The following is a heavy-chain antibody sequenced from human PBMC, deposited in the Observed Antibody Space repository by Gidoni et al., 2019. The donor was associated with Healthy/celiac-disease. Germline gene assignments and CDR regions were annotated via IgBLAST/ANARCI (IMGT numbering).Heavy chain of an antibody. Sequence: QVQLQESGPGLVKPSETLSLTCTVSGGSVSSGSYYWSWIRQPPGKGLEWSGYIYYSGSTNYNPSLKSRVTIPVDTSKNQFALKLSSVTAADTAVYYCAREHAVTNWFDPWGQGTLVTVSS. CDR3: AREHAVTNWFDP. CDR2: IYYSGST. J-gene: IGHJ5*02. CDR1: GGSVSSGSYY. D-gene: IGHD4-4*01. V-gene: IGHV4-61*01.